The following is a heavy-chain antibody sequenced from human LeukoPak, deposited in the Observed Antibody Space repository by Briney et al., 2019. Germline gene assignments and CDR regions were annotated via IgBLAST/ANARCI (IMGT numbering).Heavy chain of an antibody. V-gene: IGHV3-33*01. CDR3: ARDGSHRARYCTNGVCSTDYYGMDV. J-gene: IGHJ6*02. CDR2: IWYDGSNK. Sequence: GRSLRLSCAASGFTFSSYGMHWVRQAPGKGLEWVAVIWYDGSNKYYADSVKGRFTISRDNSKNTLYLQVNSLRAEDTAVYYCARDGSHRARYCTNGVCSTDYYGMDVWGQGTTVTVSS. D-gene: IGHD2-8*01. CDR1: GFTFSSYG.